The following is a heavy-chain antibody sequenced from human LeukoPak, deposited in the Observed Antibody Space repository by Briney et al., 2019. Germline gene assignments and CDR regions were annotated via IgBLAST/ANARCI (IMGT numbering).Heavy chain of an antibody. CDR1: GFTFSSYG. CDR3: AKVKEMYSSGSYYFDY. D-gene: IGHD6-19*01. V-gene: IGHV3-30*18. CDR2: ITYDGFNP. J-gene: IGHJ4*02. Sequence: GRSLRLSCAASGFTFSSYGMHWVRQAPGKGLEWVAVITYDGFNPYYADSVKGRFTISRDNSKNTLWLQMNSLRAEDTAVYYCAKVKEMYSSGSYYFDYWGQGTLVTVSS.